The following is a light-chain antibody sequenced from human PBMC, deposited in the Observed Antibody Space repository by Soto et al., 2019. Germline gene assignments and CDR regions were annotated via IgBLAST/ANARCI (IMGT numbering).Light chain of an antibody. J-gene: IGKJ2*01. CDR2: AAS. Sequence: EIVFTQSPGTLYFSPGERATLSCRASQSVSSNYLAWYQQTRGQAPRLLIYAASARATGIPDRFSGSGSGTDFTLTISRLEPEDFAVYFCQLYGSSPPRYTFGQGTKVDIK. V-gene: IGKV3-20*01. CDR1: QSVSSNY. CDR3: QLYGSSPPRYT.